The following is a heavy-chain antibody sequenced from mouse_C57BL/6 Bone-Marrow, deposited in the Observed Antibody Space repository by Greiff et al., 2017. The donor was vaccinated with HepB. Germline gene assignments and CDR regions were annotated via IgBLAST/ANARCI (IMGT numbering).Heavy chain of an antibody. CDR3: ARRGIYDGYYVYFDY. J-gene: IGHJ2*01. V-gene: IGHV1-26*01. D-gene: IGHD2-3*01. CDR1: GYTFTDYY. CDR2: INPNNGGT. Sequence: EVKLQESGPELVKPGASVKISCKASGYTFTDYYMNWVKQSHGKSLEWIGDINPNNGGTSYNQKFKGKATLTVDKSSSTAYMELRSLTSEDSAVYYCARRGIYDGYYVYFDYWGQGTTLTVSS.